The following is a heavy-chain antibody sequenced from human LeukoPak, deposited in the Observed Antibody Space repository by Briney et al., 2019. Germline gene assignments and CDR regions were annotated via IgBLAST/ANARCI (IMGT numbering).Heavy chain of an antibody. CDR1: GGTFSSYA. V-gene: IGHV1-69*05. J-gene: IGHJ4*02. D-gene: IGHD3-22*01. CDR3: AGGSYYYDSSGYYYPEPSDY. CDR2: IIPIFGTA. Sequence: SVKVSCKASGGTFSSYAISWVRQAPGQGLEWMGGIIPIFGTANYAQKFQGRVTITTDESTSTAYMELSSLRSEDTAVYYCAGGSYYYDSSGYYYPEPSDYWGQGTLVTVSS.